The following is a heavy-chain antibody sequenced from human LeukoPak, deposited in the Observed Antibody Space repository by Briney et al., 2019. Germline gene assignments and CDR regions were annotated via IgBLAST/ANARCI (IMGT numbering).Heavy chain of an antibody. CDR2: ISWDGGST. Sequence: GGSLRLPCAASGFTFDDYAMHWVRQAPGKGLEWVSLISWDGGSTYYADSVKGRFTISRDNSKNSLYLQMNSLRAEDTALYYCAKAPDKYCSGGSCYGSLDYWGQGTLVTVSS. D-gene: IGHD2-15*01. J-gene: IGHJ4*02. CDR1: GFTFDDYA. CDR3: AKAPDKYCSGGSCYGSLDY. V-gene: IGHV3-43D*03.